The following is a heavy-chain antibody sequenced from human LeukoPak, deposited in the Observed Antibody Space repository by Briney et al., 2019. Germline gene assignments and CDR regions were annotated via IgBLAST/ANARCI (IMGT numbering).Heavy chain of an antibody. D-gene: IGHD2-21*01. Sequence: GGTLRLSCAASGFTFSSYGMSWVRQAPGKGLEWVSAISGSGGSTYYADSVKGRFTISRDNSKNTLYLQMNSLRAEDTAVYFCAKAPVTSCRGAYCYPFDSWGQGTLVTVSS. J-gene: IGHJ4*02. V-gene: IGHV3-23*01. CDR1: GFTFSSYG. CDR3: AKAPVTSCRGAYCYPFDS. CDR2: ISGSGGST.